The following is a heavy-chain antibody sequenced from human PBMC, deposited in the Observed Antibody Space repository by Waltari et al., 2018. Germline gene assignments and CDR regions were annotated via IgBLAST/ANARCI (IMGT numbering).Heavy chain of an antibody. Sequence: QLQLQESGPGLVKPSETLSLTCTVSGGSISSSSYYWGWIRQPPGKGLEWIGSIYYSGSTYYNPSLKSRVTISVDTSKNQFSLKLSSVTAADTAVYYCARHGGVATIDAFDIWGQGTMVTVSS. D-gene: IGHD5-12*01. CDR2: IYYSGST. V-gene: IGHV4-39*01. CDR3: ARHGGVATIDAFDI. CDR1: GGSISSSSYY. J-gene: IGHJ3*02.